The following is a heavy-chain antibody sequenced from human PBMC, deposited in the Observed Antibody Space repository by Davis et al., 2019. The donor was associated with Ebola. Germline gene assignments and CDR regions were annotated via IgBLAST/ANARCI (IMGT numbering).Heavy chain of an antibody. D-gene: IGHD1-26*01. CDR2: IGTAGDT. Sequence: GESLKISCAASGFTFSSYDMHWVRQATGKGLEWVSAIGTAGDTYYPGSVKGRFTISRDNSKNTLYLQMNSLRAEDTAVYYCAKDLVGAEIDYWGQGTLVTVSS. CDR3: AKDLVGAEIDY. J-gene: IGHJ4*02. V-gene: IGHV3-13*01. CDR1: GFTFSSYD.